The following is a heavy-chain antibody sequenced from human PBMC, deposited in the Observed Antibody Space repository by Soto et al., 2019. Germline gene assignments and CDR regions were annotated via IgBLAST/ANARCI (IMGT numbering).Heavy chain of an antibody. CDR3: ARFHVGESGPYYYDSSGYSYYFDY. CDR1: GFTFSSYA. J-gene: IGHJ4*02. D-gene: IGHD3-22*01. V-gene: IGHV3-30-3*01. CDR2: ISYDGSNK. Sequence: PGGSLRLSCAASGFTFSSYAMHWVRQAPGKGLEWVAVISYDGSNKYYADSVKGRFTISRDNSKNTLYLQMNSLRAEDTAVYYCARFHVGESGPYYYDSSGYSYYFDYWGQGTLVTVSS.